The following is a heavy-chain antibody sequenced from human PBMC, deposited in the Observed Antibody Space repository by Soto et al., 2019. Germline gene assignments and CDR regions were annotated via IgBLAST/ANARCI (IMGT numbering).Heavy chain of an antibody. V-gene: IGHV3-9*01. J-gene: IGHJ4*02. CDR3: AKDNSYLPSGHFDY. Sequence: EVQLVESGGGLVQPGRSLRLSCAASGFTFDDYAMHWVRQAPGKGLEWVSGISWNSGSIGYADSVKGRFTISRDNAKNSLYLQMNSLRAEDTALYYCAKDNSYLPSGHFDYWGQGTLVTVSS. CDR1: GFTFDDYA. D-gene: IGHD5-18*01. CDR2: ISWNSGSI.